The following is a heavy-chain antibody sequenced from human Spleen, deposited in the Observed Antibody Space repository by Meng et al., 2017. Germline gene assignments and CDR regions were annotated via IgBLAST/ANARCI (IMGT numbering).Heavy chain of an antibody. CDR1: CGYISSSNW. CDR3: ARDGAYCSGGSCYPRSDWFDP. D-gene: IGHD2-15*01. J-gene: IGHJ5*02. V-gene: IGHV4-4*02. CDR2: IYHSGST. Sequence: ESVPRLVTLSGTLSLPCAVSCGYISSSNWWSWVRQPPGKGLEWIGEIYHSGSTNYNPSLKSRVTISVDKSKNQFSLKLSSVTAADTAVYYCARDGAYCSGGSCYPRSDWFDPWGQGTLVTVSS.